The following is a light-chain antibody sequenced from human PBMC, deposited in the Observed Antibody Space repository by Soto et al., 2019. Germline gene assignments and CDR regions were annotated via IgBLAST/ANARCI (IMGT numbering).Light chain of an antibody. J-gene: IGKJ4*01. V-gene: IGKV3-20*01. CDR1: QSVSSSY. CDR3: QQYGSSPALT. CDR2: GAS. Sequence: EIVLTQPPGTLSLSPGERATLSCRASQSVSSSYLAWYQQKPGQAPRLLIYGASSRATGIPDRFSGSGSGTDFTLTISRLXPEDFAVYYCQQYGSSPALTFGGGTKVDIK.